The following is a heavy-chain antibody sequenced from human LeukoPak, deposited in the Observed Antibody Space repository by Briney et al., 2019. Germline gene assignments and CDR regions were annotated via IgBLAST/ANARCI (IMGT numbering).Heavy chain of an antibody. Sequence: SETLSLTCTVSGYSISSGYYWGWIRQPPGKGLEWIGSIYHSGGTYYNPSLKSRVTISVDTSKNQFSLKLSSVTAADTAVYYCARDRRYYESSGLTNWGQGTLVTVSS. CDR2: IYHSGGT. V-gene: IGHV4-38-2*02. CDR3: ARDRRYYESSGLTN. CDR1: GYSISSGYY. J-gene: IGHJ4*02. D-gene: IGHD3-22*01.